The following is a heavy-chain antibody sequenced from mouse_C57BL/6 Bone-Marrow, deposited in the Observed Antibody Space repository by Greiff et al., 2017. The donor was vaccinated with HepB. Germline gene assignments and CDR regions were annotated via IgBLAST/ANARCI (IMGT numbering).Heavy chain of an antibody. V-gene: IGHV5-17*01. J-gene: IGHJ3*01. CDR2: ISSGSSNI. CDR3: ARPGFAY. Sequence: EVMLVESGGGLVKPGGSLKLSCAASGFTFSDYGMHWVRQAPERGLVWVAYISSGSSNIYYADTVKGRFTISRDKAKNTLFLQMTSLRAEDTAMYYCARPGFAYGGQGTLVTVSA. CDR1: GFTFSDYG.